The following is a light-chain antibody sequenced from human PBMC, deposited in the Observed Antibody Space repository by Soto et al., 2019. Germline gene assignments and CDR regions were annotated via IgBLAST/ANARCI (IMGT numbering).Light chain of an antibody. Sequence: QLVLTQSPSASASLGASVKLTCTLSSGHSSYAIAWHKQQPEKGPRYLMKLNSDGSHSKGDGIPDRFSGSSSGAERYLTISSLQSEDEADYYCQTWGTDIVVFGGGTQLTVL. CDR1: SGHSSYA. CDR2: LNSDGSH. CDR3: QTWGTDIVV. J-gene: IGLJ2*01. V-gene: IGLV4-69*01.